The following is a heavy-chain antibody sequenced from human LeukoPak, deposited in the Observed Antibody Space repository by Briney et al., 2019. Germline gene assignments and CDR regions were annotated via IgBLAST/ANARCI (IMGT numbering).Heavy chain of an antibody. CDR2: IYYSGST. V-gene: IGHV4-59*12. CDR3: ARFYSNYYDSSGYYSTFDY. J-gene: IGHJ4*02. CDR1: GGSSSSYY. Sequence: SETLSLTCTVSGGSSSSYYWSWIRQPPGKGLEWIGYIYYSGSTNYNPSLKSRVTISVDTSKNQFSLKLSSVTAADTAVYYCARFYSNYYDSSGYYSTFDYWGQGTLVTVSS. D-gene: IGHD3-22*01.